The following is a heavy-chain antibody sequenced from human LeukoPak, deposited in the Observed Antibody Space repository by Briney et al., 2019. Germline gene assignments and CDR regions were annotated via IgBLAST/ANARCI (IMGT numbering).Heavy chain of an antibody. CDR3: ARVGDYGDYFDY. CDR1: GFTFSDYY. D-gene: IGHD4-17*01. Sequence: PGGSLRLSCAASGFTFSDYYMSWIRQAPGKGLVWVSRINSDGSSTSYADSVKGRFTISRDNAKNTLYLQMNSLRAEDTAVYYCARVGDYGDYFDYWGQGTLVTVSS. J-gene: IGHJ4*02. CDR2: INSDGSST. V-gene: IGHV3-74*01.